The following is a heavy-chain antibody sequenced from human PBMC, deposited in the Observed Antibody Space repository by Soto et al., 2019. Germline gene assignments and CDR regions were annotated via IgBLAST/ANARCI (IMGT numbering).Heavy chain of an antibody. D-gene: IGHD5-18*01. V-gene: IGHV3-23*01. J-gene: IGHJ6*02. CDR1: GLSWNRYA. CDR2: ISGSGGST. Sequence: GGSLKLSCAASGLSWNRYAMGGVLQAPGKGLEWVSAISGSGGSTYYADSVKGRFTISRDNSKNTLYLQMNSLRAEDTAVYYCAKVYRDTTAYYYYYYGMDVWGQGTTVTVSS. CDR3: AKVYRDTTAYYYYYYGMDV.